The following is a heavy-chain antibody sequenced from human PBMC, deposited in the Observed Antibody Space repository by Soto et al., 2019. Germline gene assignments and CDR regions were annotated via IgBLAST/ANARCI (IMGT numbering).Heavy chain of an antibody. CDR3: ARELDGIDV. J-gene: IGHJ6*02. Sequence: QVQLVESRGGLVKPGGSLRLSCAASGLTFCDYYMSWIRQAPGKGLEWVSYITSSGDYTKYADSVRGRFTISRDNAKNSLYLQMNSLRADDTAVYYCARELDGIDVWGQGTTVIVSS. CDR1: GLTFCDYY. V-gene: IGHV3-11*05. CDR2: ITSSGDYT.